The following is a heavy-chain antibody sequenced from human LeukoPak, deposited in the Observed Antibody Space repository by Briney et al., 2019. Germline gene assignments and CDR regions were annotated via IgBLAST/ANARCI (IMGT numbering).Heavy chain of an antibody. V-gene: IGHV4-61*02. J-gene: IGHJ4*02. CDR2: IYSSGRT. CDR3: ARGRDDILTGHQKGGFDY. Sequence: SETLSLTCSVSGGSISSGNYYWSWIRQSAGKGLEWIGRIYSSGRTNYKSSLKSRITLSLDTSKNQFSLRLSFVTAADTAVYYCARGRDDILTGHQKGGFDYWGRGTLVTVSS. D-gene: IGHD3-9*01. CDR1: GGSISSGNYY.